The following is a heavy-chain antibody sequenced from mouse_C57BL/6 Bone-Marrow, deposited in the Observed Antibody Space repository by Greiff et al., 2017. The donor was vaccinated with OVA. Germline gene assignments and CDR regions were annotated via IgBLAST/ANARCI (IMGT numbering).Heavy chain of an antibody. CDR3: ARRGGTGYAMDY. CDR1: EYEFPSHD. Sequence: DVKLQESGGGLVQPGESLKLSCESNEYEFPSHDMSWVRKTPEKRLELVAAINSDGGSTYYPDTMERRFIISRDNTKKTLYLQMSSLRSEDTALYYCARRGGTGYAMDYWGQGTSVTVSS. CDR2: INSDGGST. D-gene: IGHD3-3*01. J-gene: IGHJ4*01. V-gene: IGHV5-2*03.